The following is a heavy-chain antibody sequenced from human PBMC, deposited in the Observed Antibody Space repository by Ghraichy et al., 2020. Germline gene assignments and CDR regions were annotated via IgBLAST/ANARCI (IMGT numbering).Heavy chain of an antibody. Sequence: LSLTCAASGFTFSSYSMNWVRQAPGKGLEWVSYISSSSSTIYYSDSVKDRFTISRDNAKNSLYLQMNSLRDEDTAVYYCSMYYYDSSGYHDAFDIWCPGTMVTVSS. CDR3: SMYYYDSSGYHDAFDI. V-gene: IGHV3-48*02. CDR2: ISSSSSTI. CDR1: GFTFSSYS. J-gene: IGHJ3*02. D-gene: IGHD3-22*01.